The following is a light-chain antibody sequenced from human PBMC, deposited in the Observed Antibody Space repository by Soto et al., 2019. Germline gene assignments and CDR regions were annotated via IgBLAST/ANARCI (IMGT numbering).Light chain of an antibody. Sequence: SYELTQPPSVSVAPGQTARISCGGNDIASKSVHWSQQKPGQAPVLVVYDDNDRPSGIPERSSGSNSGDTATLTISRVEAGDEADYYCQVWDSSSDHYVFGSGTKVTVL. J-gene: IGLJ1*01. CDR3: QVWDSSSDHYV. CDR2: DDN. CDR1: DIASKS. V-gene: IGLV3-21*02.